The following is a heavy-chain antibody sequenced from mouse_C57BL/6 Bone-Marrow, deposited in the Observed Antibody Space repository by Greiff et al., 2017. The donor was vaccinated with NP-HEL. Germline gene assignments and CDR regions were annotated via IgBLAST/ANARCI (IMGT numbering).Heavy chain of an antibody. V-gene: IGHV1-64*01. J-gene: IGHJ1*03. Sequence: VQLQQPGAELVKPGASVKLSCKASGYTFTSYWMHWVKQRPGQGLEWIGMIHPNSGSTNYNEKFKSKATLTVDKSSSTAYMQLSSLTSEDSAVYYCAYYSNYDWYFDVWGTGTTGTVSS. CDR3: AYYSNYDWYFDV. CDR2: IHPNSGST. D-gene: IGHD2-5*01. CDR1: GYTFTSYW.